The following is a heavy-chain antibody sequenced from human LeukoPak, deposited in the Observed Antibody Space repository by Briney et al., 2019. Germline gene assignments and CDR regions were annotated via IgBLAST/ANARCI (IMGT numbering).Heavy chain of an antibody. CDR3: ARLHCSSTSCYFDY. V-gene: IGHV3-48*03. J-gene: IGHJ4*02. CDR1: GFTFGSYE. Sequence: PGGSLRLSCAASGFTFGSYEMNWVRQAPGKGLEWVSYISSSGSTIYYADSVKGRFTISRDNAKNSLYLQMNSLRAEDTAVYYCARLHCSSTSCYFDYWGQGTLVTVSS. D-gene: IGHD2-2*01. CDR2: ISSSGSTI.